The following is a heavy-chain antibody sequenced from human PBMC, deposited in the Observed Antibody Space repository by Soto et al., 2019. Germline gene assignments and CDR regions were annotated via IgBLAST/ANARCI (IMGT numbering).Heavy chain of an antibody. J-gene: IGHJ6*02. Sequence: QVQLVQSGAEVKKPGASVKVSCKASGYTFTSYAMHWVRQAPGQRLEWMGWINAGNGNTKYSQKFQGRVTITRDTSASTADMALSSLRSEDTAVYYCGYGSGMFHDPYYYYYGMDVWGQGTTVTVSS. CDR3: GYGSGMFHDPYYYYYGMDV. CDR2: INAGNGNT. V-gene: IGHV1-3*01. D-gene: IGHD3-10*01. CDR1: GYTFTSYA.